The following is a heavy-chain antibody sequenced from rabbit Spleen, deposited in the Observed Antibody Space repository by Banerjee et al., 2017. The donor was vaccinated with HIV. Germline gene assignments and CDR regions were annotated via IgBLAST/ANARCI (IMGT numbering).Heavy chain of an antibody. CDR2: IYSGGSVST. CDR1: GFTFSSSDH. V-gene: IGHV1S40*01. J-gene: IGHJ4*01. Sequence: QQLVESGGGLVKPGASLTLTCTASGFTFSSSDHICWVRQAPGEGLECIACIYSGGSVSTYYANWAKGRFVISKTSSTTVTLQMTSLPAADTATYFCARDAGRGDYIDGVFNLWGQGTLVTVS. CDR3: ARDAGRGDYIDGVFNL. D-gene: IGHD8-1*01.